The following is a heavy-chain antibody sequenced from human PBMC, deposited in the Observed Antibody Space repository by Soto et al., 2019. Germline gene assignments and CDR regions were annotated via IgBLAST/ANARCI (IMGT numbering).Heavy chain of an antibody. D-gene: IGHD5-12*01. CDR2: TYYRSKWYN. Sequence: SQTLSLTCAISGDSVSSNSAAWNWIRQSPSRGLEWLGRTYYRSKWYNDYAVSVKSRITINPDTSKNQFSLQLNSVTPEDTAVYYCARVGGYSGYDRIYYFDYWGQGTLVTVSS. CDR1: GDSVSSNSAA. CDR3: ARVGGYSGYDRIYYFDY. J-gene: IGHJ4*02. V-gene: IGHV6-1*01.